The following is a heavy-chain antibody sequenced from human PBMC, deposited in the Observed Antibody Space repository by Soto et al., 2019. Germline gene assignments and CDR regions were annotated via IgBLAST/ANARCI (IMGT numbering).Heavy chain of an antibody. CDR3: ARPYCSSTSCPYYYGMDV. J-gene: IGHJ6*02. D-gene: IGHD2-2*01. CDR2: IYPGDSDT. V-gene: IGHV5-51*01. Sequence: GESLKISCKGSGYSFTSYWIGWVRQTPGKGLEWMGIIYPGDSDTRYSPSFQGQVTISADKSISTAYLQWSSLKASDTAMYYCARPYCSSTSCPYYYGMDVWGQGTTVTVSS. CDR1: GYSFTSYW.